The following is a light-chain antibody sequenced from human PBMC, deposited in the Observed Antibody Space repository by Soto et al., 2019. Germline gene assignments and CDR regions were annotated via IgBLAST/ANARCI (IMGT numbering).Light chain of an antibody. Sequence: QSVLTQPPSASGTPGQRVTISCSGSSSNIESNTVTGCQQLPGRLPKLVIYSNYDRPSGFPDRFSGSTSGTSASLVIRGLQSEYEADYYCAAWDDIGNGYVFGGGTKVTVL. CDR2: SNY. CDR1: SSNIESNT. J-gene: IGLJ1*01. CDR3: AAWDDIGNGYV. V-gene: IGLV1-44*01.